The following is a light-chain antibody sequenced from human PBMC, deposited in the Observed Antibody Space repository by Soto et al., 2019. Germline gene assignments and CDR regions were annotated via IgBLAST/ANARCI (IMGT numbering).Light chain of an antibody. CDR3: MQSTQLPPT. J-gene: IGKJ5*01. V-gene: IGKV1-5*01. CDR1: QSISSW. Sequence: DIQMTQSPSTLSASVGDRVTITCRASQSISSWLAWYQQKPGKAPKLLIYDASSLQSGVPLRFSGSGSGTDFTLEISRVETDDVGIYYCMQSTQLPPTFGQGTRLEIK. CDR2: DAS.